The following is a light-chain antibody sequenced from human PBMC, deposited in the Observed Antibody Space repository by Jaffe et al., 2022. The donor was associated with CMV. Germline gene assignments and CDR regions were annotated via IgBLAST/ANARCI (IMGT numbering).Light chain of an antibody. CDR1: QTVNRNY. CDR3: QQYDTSPYT. Sequence: EIVLTQSPGTLSLSPGGRATLSCRASQTVNRNYLAWYQQKPGQAPRLLIYGASNRATGIPDRFSGSGSGTDFTLTISRLEPEDFAVYYCQQYDTSPYTFGQGTKLAIK. V-gene: IGKV3-20*01. J-gene: IGKJ2*01. CDR2: GAS.